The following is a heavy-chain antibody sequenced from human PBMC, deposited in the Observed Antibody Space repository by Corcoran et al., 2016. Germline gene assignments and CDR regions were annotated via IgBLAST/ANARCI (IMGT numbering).Heavy chain of an antibody. D-gene: IGHD3-22*01. CDR1: GFSLSTSGMR. Sequence: QVTLKESGPALVKPTQTLTLTCTFSGFSLSTSGMRVSWIRQPPGKALEWLARIDWDDDKFYSTSLKTRLTISNDTSKNQVVLTMTNMDPVDTATYYCPRSGGAVITTGYFDYWGQGTLVTVSS. CDR3: PRSGGAVITTGYFDY. CDR2: IDWDDDK. J-gene: IGHJ4*02. V-gene: IGHV2-70*04.